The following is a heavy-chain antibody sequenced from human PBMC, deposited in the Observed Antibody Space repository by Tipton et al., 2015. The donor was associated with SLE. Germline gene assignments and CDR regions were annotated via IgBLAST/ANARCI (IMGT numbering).Heavy chain of an antibody. J-gene: IGHJ6*03. CDR1: GGSISSGTYY. CDR2: TLTSGST. V-gene: IGHV4-61*02. Sequence: TLSLTCSVSGGSISSGTYYWNWIRPPAGKGLEWIGRTLTSGSTNYNPSLRSRVTISVDTSKNQFSLKLTAMTAADTAVYYCAREGDNFGLYYYYYIDVWGKGTTVTVSS. CDR3: AREGDNFGLYYYYYIDV. D-gene: IGHD1-1*01.